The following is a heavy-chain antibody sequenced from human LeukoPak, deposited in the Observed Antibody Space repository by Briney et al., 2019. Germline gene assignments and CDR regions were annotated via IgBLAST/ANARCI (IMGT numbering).Heavy chain of an antibody. D-gene: IGHD2-15*01. CDR1: GFTFSSYA. CDR2: ISGSGGST. CDR3: ASMVGSYCSGGSCYRNEYFQH. Sequence: GGSLRLSCAASGFTFSSYAMSWVRQAPGKGLEWVSAISGSGGSTCYADSVKGRFTISRDNSKNTLYLQMNSLRAEDTAVYYCASMVGSYCSGGSCYRNEYFQHWGQGTLVTVSS. J-gene: IGHJ1*01. V-gene: IGHV3-23*01.